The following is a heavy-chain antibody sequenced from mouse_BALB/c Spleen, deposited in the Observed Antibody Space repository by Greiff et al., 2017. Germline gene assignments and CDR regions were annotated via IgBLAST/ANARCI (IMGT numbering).Heavy chain of an antibody. CDR2: IYPGDGDT. CDR1: GYAFSSSW. Sequence: VQLQQSGPELVKPGASVKISCKASGYAFSSSWMNWVKQRPGQGLEWIGRIYPGDGDTNYNGKFKGKATLTADKSSSTAYMQLSSLTSVDSAVYFCARKGDGPYWYFDVWGAGTTVTVSS. D-gene: IGHD2-3*01. CDR3: ARKGDGPYWYFDV. V-gene: IGHV1-82*01. J-gene: IGHJ1*01.